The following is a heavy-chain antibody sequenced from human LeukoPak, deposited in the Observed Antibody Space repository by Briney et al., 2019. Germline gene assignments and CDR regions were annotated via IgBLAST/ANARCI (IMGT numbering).Heavy chain of an antibody. CDR3: AKGRYGDYRYYFDY. Sequence: GGSLRLSCAASGFTFSSYSMNWVRQAPGKGLEWVSAISGSGGSTYYADSVKGRFTISRDNSKNTLYLQMNSLRAEDTAVYYCAKGRYGDYRYYFDYWGQGTLVTVSS. J-gene: IGHJ4*02. CDR1: GFTFSSYS. CDR2: ISGSGGST. D-gene: IGHD4-17*01. V-gene: IGHV3-23*01.